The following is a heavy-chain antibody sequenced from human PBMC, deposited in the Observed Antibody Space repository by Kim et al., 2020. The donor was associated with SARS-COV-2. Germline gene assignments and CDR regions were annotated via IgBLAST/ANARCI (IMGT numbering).Heavy chain of an antibody. CDR1: GFTFSSYG. D-gene: IGHD6-13*01. CDR2: IWYDGSNK. J-gene: IGHJ6*02. CDR3: AKVKYSSSWYSSDYYYGMDV. V-gene: IGHV3-33*06. Sequence: GGSLRLSCAASGFTFSSYGMHWVRQAPGKGLEWVAVIWYDGSNKYYADSVKGRFTISRDNSKNTLYLQMNSLRAEDTAVYYCAKVKYSSSWYSSDYYYGMDVWGQGTTVTVSS.